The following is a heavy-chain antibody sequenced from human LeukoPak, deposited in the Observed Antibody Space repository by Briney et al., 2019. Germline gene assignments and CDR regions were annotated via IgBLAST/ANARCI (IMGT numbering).Heavy chain of an antibody. Sequence: SETLSLTCAVYGGSFSGYYWSWIRQPPGKGLEWIGEINHSGSTNYNPSLKSRVTISVDTSKNQFSLKLSSVTAADTAVYYCARGRKVRGVIIYGANWFDPWGQGTLVTVSS. CDR3: ARGRKVRGVIIYGANWFDP. V-gene: IGHV4-34*01. CDR2: INHSGST. CDR1: GGSFSGYY. J-gene: IGHJ5*02. D-gene: IGHD3-10*01.